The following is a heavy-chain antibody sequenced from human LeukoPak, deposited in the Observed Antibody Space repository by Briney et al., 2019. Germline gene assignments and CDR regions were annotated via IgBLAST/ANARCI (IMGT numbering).Heavy chain of an antibody. CDR3: ARDRWGYGMDV. V-gene: IGHV3-21*01. J-gene: IGHJ6*02. CDR1: GFTFSNYS. Sequence: GGSLRLSCAASGFTFSNYSMNWVRQAPGKGLEWVSSISSGSSYIYYADSVKGRFTISRDNAKNSLYLQMNSLRAEDTAVYYCARDRWGYGMDVWGQGTRVIVSS. D-gene: IGHD3-16*01. CDR2: ISSGSSYI.